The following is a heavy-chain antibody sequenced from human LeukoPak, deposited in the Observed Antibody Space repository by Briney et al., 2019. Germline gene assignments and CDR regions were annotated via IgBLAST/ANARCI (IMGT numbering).Heavy chain of an antibody. J-gene: IGHJ6*02. D-gene: IGHD3-9*01. Sequence: GESLKISCKGSGYSFANYFIAWVRQMPGKGLEWMGIIYPGDSDTTYSPSFQGQVTISGDKSINTAYLQWSSLKASDTAMYYCARRRLANKKYYYYYYGLDVWGQGTTVTVSS. V-gene: IGHV5-51*01. CDR3: ARRRLANKKYYYYYYGLDV. CDR2: IYPGDSDT. CDR1: GYSFANYF.